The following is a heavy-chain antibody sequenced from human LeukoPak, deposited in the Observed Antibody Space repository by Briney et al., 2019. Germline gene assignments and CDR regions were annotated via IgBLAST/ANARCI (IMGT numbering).Heavy chain of an antibody. CDR1: GGTFSSYA. CDR3: AREGIAAAGYYFDY. Sequence: GASVKVSCKASGGTFSSYAISWVRQAPGQGLEWTGRIIPILGIANYAQKFQGRVTITADKSTSTAYMELSSLRSEDTAVYYCAREGIAAAGYYFDYWGQGTLVTVSS. J-gene: IGHJ4*02. V-gene: IGHV1-69*04. CDR2: IIPILGIA. D-gene: IGHD6-13*01.